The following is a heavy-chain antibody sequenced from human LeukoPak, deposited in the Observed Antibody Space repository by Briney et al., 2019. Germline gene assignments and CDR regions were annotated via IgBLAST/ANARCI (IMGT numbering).Heavy chain of an antibody. CDR3: ARYLDYGGNSRVFQH. D-gene: IGHD4-23*01. CDR2: IYYSGST. CDR1: GGSISSSSYY. Sequence: SETLSLTCTVSGGSISSSSYYWGWIRQPPGKGLEWIGNIYYSGSTYYNPSLKSRVTISLDTSKNQFSLKLSSVTAADTAFYYCARYLDYGGNSRVFQHWGQGTLVTVSS. V-gene: IGHV4-39*07. J-gene: IGHJ1*01.